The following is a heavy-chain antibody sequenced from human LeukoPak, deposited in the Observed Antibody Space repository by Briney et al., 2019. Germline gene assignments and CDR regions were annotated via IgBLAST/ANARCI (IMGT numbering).Heavy chain of an antibody. J-gene: IGHJ5*02. CDR2: IYYTGST. D-gene: IGHD1-26*01. Sequence: PSETLSLTCTVSGGSISSYYWSWIRQPPGKGLEWIGYIYYTGSTSYNPSLKSRVTMSLDTSKNQFSLQLNSVTPADTAVYYCARGGNYWPQWWFDPWGRGTLVSVSS. CDR1: GGSISSYY. V-gene: IGHV4-59*01. CDR3: ARGGNYWPQWWFDP.